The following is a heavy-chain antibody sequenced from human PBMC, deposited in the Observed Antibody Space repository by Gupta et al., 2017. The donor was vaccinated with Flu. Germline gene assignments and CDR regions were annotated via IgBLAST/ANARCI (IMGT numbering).Heavy chain of an antibody. CDR2: ISWNSATI. CDR1: DDNA. CDR3: AKDSLSSSWALFDH. Sequence: DDNAMHWVRQAPGKGLEWVSSISWNSATIAYADSVEGRFTISRDNAKNSLHLEMNNLRAEDTALYFCAKDSLSSSWALFDHWGQGTMVTLSS. V-gene: IGHV3-9*01. D-gene: IGHD6-13*01. J-gene: IGHJ4*02.